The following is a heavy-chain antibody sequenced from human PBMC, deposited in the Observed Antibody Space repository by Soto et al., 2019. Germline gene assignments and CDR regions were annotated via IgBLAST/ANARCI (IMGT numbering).Heavy chain of an antibody. D-gene: IGHD1-26*01. CDR2: IRSKANSYAT. V-gene: IGHV3-73*01. CDR3: TRHAGGSYVPYYYYGMDV. CDR1: GFTFSGSA. Sequence: HPGGSLRLSCAASGFTFSGSAMHWVRQASGKGLEWVGRIRSKANSYATAYAASVKGRFTISRDDSKNTAYLQMNSLKTEDTAVYYCTRHAGGSYVPYYYYGMDVWGQGTTVTVSS. J-gene: IGHJ6*02.